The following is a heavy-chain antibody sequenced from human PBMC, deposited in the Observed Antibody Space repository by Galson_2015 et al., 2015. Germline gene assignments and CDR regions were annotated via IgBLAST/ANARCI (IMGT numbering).Heavy chain of an antibody. V-gene: IGHV3-53*01. Sequence: SLRLSCAASGFTVSSNYMSWVRQAPGRGLEWVSVIYSGGSTYYADSVKGRFTISRDNSKNTLYLQMNSLRAEDTAVYYCARENWGSYDFWGQGTLVTVSS. J-gene: IGHJ4*02. CDR2: IYSGGST. D-gene: IGHD7-27*01. CDR3: ARENWGSYDF. CDR1: GFTVSSNY.